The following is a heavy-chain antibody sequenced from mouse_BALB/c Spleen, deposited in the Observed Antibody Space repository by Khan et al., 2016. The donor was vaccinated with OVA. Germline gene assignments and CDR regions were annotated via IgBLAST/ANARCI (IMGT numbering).Heavy chain of an antibody. V-gene: IGHV3-2*02. CDR1: GYSITSDYA. CDR3: ARVYGGDFDY. Sequence: VQLKESGPGLVKPSQSLSLICTVTGYSITSDYAWNWIRQFPGNKLEWMGFISYSGNTNYNPSLKSRISITRDTSKNQFFLHLNSVTTEDPATYYCARVYGGDFDYWGQGTMLTVSS. D-gene: IGHD1-1*01. J-gene: IGHJ2*01. CDR2: ISYSGNT.